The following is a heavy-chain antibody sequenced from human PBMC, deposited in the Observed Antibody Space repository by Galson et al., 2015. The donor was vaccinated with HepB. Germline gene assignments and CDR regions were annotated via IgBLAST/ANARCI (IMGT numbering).Heavy chain of an antibody. Sequence: SLRLSCAASGFSVSSSYMSWVRQAPGKGLEWVSNIFRGGITHYADSVKGRFTISRDDSNNILYLHMDSLRAEDTAFYYCAREIGGGYHYFDSWGQGALVTVSS. J-gene: IGHJ4*02. CDR2: IFRGGIT. CDR1: GFSVSSSY. D-gene: IGHD1-26*01. V-gene: IGHV3-53*01. CDR3: AREIGGGYHYFDS.